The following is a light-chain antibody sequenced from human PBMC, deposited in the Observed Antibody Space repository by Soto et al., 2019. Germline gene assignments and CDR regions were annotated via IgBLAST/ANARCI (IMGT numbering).Light chain of an antibody. V-gene: IGKV3-20*01. CDR1: QRVSSRY. Sequence: IVLTQSPGTLSLSPGXGATLSCRASQRVSSRYLAWYQQKPGQAPRLLIYGASDRTTGTPDRFSGSGSGTDFTLTIGRLEPEDFAMYYCQQYSDSPPTFGQGTKADIK. J-gene: IGKJ1*01. CDR3: QQYSDSPPT. CDR2: GAS.